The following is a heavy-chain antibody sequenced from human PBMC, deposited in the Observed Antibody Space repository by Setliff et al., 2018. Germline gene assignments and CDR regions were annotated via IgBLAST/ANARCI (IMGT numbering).Heavy chain of an antibody. CDR2: IYPGDSDT. Sequence: GESLKLSCKGSGYSFTSYWIGWVRQMPGKGLEWMGIIYPGDSDTRCSPSFQGQVTISADKSISTAYLQWSSLKASDTAMYYCARVGQQLVYYYYGMDVWGQGTTVTVSS. CDR1: GYSFTSYW. J-gene: IGHJ6*02. CDR3: ARVGQQLVYYYYGMDV. V-gene: IGHV5-51*01. D-gene: IGHD6-13*01.